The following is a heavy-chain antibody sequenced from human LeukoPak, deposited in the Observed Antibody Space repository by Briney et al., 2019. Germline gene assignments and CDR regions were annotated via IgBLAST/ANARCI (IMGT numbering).Heavy chain of an antibody. J-gene: IGHJ4*02. CDR1: GFTFSSYG. CDR3: ARDRRYSSSWYGYFDY. D-gene: IGHD6-13*01. V-gene: IGHV3-33*01. CDR2: IWYDGSNK. Sequence: PGGSLRLSCAASGFTFSSYGMHWVRQAPGKGLEWVAVIWYDGSNKYYADSVKGRFTISRDNSKNTLYLQTNSLRAEDTAVYYCARDRRYSSSWYGYFDYWGQGTLVTVSS.